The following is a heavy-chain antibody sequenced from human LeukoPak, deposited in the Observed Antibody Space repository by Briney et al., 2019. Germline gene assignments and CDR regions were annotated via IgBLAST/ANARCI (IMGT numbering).Heavy chain of an antibody. V-gene: IGHV4-61*01. Sequence: PSETLSLTCTVSGYSISSGYYWGWIRQSPGKGLEWIGYIYYSGSTNYNPSLKSRVTISVDTSKNQFSLKLSSVTAADTAVYYCASGYCGGDCNFDYWGQGTLVTVSS. CDR2: IYYSGST. CDR3: ASGYCGGDCNFDY. J-gene: IGHJ4*02. CDR1: GYSISSGYY. D-gene: IGHD2-21*02.